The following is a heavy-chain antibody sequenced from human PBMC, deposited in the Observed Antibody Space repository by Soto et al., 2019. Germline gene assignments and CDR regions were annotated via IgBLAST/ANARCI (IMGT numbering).Heavy chain of an antibody. CDR1: GFTFSSYA. CDR2: ISGSGGST. D-gene: IGHD5-12*01. CDR3: AKAHPITIVATIYYFDY. Sequence: GGSLRLSCAASGFTFSSYAMSWVRQAPGKGLEWVSAISGSGGSTYYADSVKGRFTISRDNSKNPLYLQMNSLRAEDTAVYYCAKAHPITIVATIYYFDYWGQGTLVTVSS. J-gene: IGHJ4*02. V-gene: IGHV3-23*01.